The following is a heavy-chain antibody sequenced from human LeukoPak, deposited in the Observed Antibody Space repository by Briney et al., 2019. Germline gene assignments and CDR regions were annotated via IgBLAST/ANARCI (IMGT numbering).Heavy chain of an antibody. CDR3: ARAYCSSTSCYPHFDY. J-gene: IGHJ4*02. CDR2: IYSSGST. CDR1: SGSISNYY. Sequence: SETLSLTFTVSSGSISNYYWSWIRQPPGKGLEWIGYIYSSGSTNYNPSLKSRVTISVDTSKNQFSLKLSSVTAADTAVYYCARAYCSSTSCYPHFDYWGQVTLVTVSS. D-gene: IGHD2-2*01. V-gene: IGHV4-59*01.